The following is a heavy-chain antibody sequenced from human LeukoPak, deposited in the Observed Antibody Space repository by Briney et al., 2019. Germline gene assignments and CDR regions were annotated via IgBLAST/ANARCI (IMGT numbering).Heavy chain of an antibody. CDR3: ARSTLYYSDSSGYLHDAFDI. CDR1: GYSFTSYW. D-gene: IGHD3-22*01. J-gene: IGHJ3*02. V-gene: IGHV5-51*01. CDR2: IYPGDSDT. Sequence: GESLKISCKGSGYSFTSYWIGWVRQMPGKGLEWMGIIYPGDSDTRYSPSFQGQVTISADKSISTAYLQWSSLKASDTAMYYCARSTLYYSDSSGYLHDAFDIWGQGTMVTVSS.